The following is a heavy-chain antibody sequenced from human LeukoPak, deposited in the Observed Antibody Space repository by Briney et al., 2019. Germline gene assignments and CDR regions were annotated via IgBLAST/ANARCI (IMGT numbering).Heavy chain of an antibody. J-gene: IGHJ4*02. V-gene: IGHV4-34*01. Sequence: PSETLSLTCAVYGGSFSGYYWSWIRQPPGKGLEWIGEINHSGSTNYNPSLKSRVTISVDTSKNQFSLKLSSVTAADTAVYYCARHETATTVPRIRYFDYWGQGTLVTVSS. D-gene: IGHD4-17*01. CDR1: GGSFSGYY. CDR2: INHSGST. CDR3: ARHETATTVPRIRYFDY.